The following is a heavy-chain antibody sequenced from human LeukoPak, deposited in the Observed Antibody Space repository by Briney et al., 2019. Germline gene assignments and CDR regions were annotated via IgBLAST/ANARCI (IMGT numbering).Heavy chain of an antibody. V-gene: IGHV3-48*03. J-gene: IGHJ4*02. D-gene: IGHD2/OR15-2a*01. CDR3: ARGSWFLNYFDY. CDR1: GFTFSSYE. Sequence: GGSLRLSCAASGFTFSSYEMNWVRQAPGKGLEWVSYISSSGSTIYYADSVKGRFTISRDNAKNSLYLQMNSLRAEDTAVYYCARGSWFLNYFDYWGQGTLVTVSS. CDR2: ISSSGSTI.